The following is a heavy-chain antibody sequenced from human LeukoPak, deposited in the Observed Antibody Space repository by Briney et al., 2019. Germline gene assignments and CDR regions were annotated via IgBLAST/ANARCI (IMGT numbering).Heavy chain of an antibody. CDR2: IYHSGST. CDR3: ARARREMVDY. D-gene: IGHD5-24*01. CDR1: GYSISSGYY. Sequence: SETLSLTCTVSGYSISSGYYWGWIRQPPGKGLEWIGSIYHSGSTYYNPSLKSRVTISVDTYKNQFSLKLSSVTAADTAVYYCARARREMVDYWGQGTLVTVSS. J-gene: IGHJ4*02. V-gene: IGHV4-38-2*02.